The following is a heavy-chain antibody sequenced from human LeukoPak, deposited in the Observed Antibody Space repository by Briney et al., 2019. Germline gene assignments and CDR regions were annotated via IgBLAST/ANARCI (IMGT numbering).Heavy chain of an antibody. CDR2: MFTSGST. V-gene: IGHV4-4*07. J-gene: IGHJ5*02. D-gene: IGHD3-3*01. CDR3: ARLNADFEVAP. Sequence: SETLSLTCTVSGGSINNDYWSWIRQPAGKGLEWIGRMFTSGSTTYNPSLKSRVTISVDTSKNQFSLKLSSVTAADTAVYYCARLNADFEVAPWGQGTLVTVSS. CDR1: GGSINNDY.